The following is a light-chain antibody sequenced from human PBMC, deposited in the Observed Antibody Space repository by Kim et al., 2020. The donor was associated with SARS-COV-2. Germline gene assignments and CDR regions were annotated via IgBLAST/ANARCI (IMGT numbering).Light chain of an antibody. J-gene: IGLJ2*01. V-gene: IGLV3-21*04. CDR3: QVWDSSSVV. CDR2: YDS. CDR1: NIGSKS. Sequence: SVATGETARITCGGKNIGSKSVHWYQQKPGQAPVLVIYYDSDRPSGIPERFSGSNSGNTATLTISRVEAGDEADYYGQVWDSSSVVFGGGTQLTVL.